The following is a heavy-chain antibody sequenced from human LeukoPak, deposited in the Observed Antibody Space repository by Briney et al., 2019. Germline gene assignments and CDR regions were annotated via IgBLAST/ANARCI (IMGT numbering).Heavy chain of an antibody. CDR2: IIPIFGTA. V-gene: IGHV1-69*13. CDR1: GGTFSSYA. CDR3: ARAYPPPLYYDFWSGSSTEDAFDI. D-gene: IGHD3-3*01. Sequence: ASVKVSCKASGGTFSSYAISWVRQAPGQGLEWMGGIIPIFGTANYAQKFQGRVTITADESTSTAYMELSSLRSEDTAVYYCARAYPPPLYYDFWSGSSTEDAFDIWGQGTMVTVSS. J-gene: IGHJ3*02.